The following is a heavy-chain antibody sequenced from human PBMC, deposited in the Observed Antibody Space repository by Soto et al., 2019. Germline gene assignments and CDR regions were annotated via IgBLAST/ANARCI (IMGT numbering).Heavy chain of an antibody. Sequence: PSETLSLTXTVSGGSINAFFWSWVRQPPGKGLESIGYIFYSGSTNYNPSLKSRVTISLDTSKTQFSLNLTSVTAADTAVYYCATQTGLYYYGMDVWGQGTTVTVSS. CDR1: GGSINAFF. V-gene: IGHV4-59*01. CDR2: IFYSGST. J-gene: IGHJ6*02. CDR3: ATQTGLYYYGMDV.